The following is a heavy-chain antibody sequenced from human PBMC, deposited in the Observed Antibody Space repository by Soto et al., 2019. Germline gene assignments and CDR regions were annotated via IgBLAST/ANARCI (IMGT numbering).Heavy chain of an antibody. V-gene: IGHV2-5*02. Sequence: SGPTLVNPTQTLTLTCTFSGFSLSTSGVGVGWIRQPPGKALEWLALIYWDDDKRYSPSLKSRLTITKDTSKNQVVLTMTNMDPVDTVTYYCAHIPLIHSLLPANRIAVAGPTFDYWGQGTLVTVSS. CDR2: IYWDDDK. D-gene: IGHD6-19*01. CDR1: GFSLSTSGVG. J-gene: IGHJ4*02. CDR3: AHIPLIHSLLPANRIAVAGPTFDY.